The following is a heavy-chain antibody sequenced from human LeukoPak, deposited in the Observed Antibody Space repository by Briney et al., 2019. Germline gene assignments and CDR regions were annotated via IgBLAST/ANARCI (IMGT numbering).Heavy chain of an antibody. V-gene: IGHV3-33*01. CDR1: GFTFSSYG. CDR2: IWYDGSNK. Sequence: GGSLRLSCAASGFTFSSYGMHWVRQAPGKGPEWVAVIWYDGSNKYYADSVKGRFTISRDNSKNTLYLQMNSLRAEDTAVYYCARDRDYYFDYWGQGTLVTVSS. D-gene: IGHD3/OR15-3a*01. CDR3: ARDRDYYFDY. J-gene: IGHJ4*02.